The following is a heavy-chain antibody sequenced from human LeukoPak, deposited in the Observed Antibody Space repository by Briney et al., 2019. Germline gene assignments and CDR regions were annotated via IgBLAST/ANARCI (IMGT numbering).Heavy chain of an antibody. CDR1: GYTFTGYY. J-gene: IGHJ4*02. CDR2: INPNSGGT. CDR3: ARTPGGRNYDSSGYYYKQGYYFDY. Sequence: ASVKVSCKASGYTFTGYYMHWVRQAPGQGLEWMGWINPNSGGTNYAQKFQGRVTMTRDTSTRTVHMELRSLRSEDTAVYYCARTPGGRNYDSSGYYYKQGYYFDYWGQGTLITVSS. V-gene: IGHV1-2*02. D-gene: IGHD3-22*01.